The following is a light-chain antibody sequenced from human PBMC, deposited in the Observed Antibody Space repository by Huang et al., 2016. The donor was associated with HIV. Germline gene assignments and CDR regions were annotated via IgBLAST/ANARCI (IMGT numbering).Light chain of an antibody. CDR1: QNVNSN. J-gene: IGKJ2*01. V-gene: IGKV3-15*01. CDR2: GAS. Sequence: EIVMTQSPATLSVSPGERATLSCRASQNVNSNLAWYQQIPGQAPRPLIYGASTRVTGIPASFSGSGSGTEFTLTISSLQSEDFAVYYCQQYNNWPYTFGQGTKLEIK. CDR3: QQYNNWPYT.